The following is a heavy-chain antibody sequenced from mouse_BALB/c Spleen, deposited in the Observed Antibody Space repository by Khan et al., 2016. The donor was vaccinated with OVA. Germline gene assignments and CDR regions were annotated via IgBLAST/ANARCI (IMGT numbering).Heavy chain of an antibody. CDR2: IWAGGST. CDR1: GFSLTSYG. V-gene: IGHV2-9*02. J-gene: IGHJ1*01. D-gene: IGHD1-1*01. CDR3: ARDYGSSFEYFDV. Sequence: QVQLKESGPGLVAPSQSLSITCTVSGFSLTSYGVHWVRQPPGKGLEWLGLIWAGGSTNYNSALISRLTINTDNSTSQVFLKMTRLQTDDTAMYDCARDYGSSFEYFDVWGAGTTVTVSS.